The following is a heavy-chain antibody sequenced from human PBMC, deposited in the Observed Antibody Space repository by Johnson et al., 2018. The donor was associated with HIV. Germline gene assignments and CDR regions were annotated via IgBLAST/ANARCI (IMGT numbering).Heavy chain of an antibody. CDR3: AKAFSTFHDAFDI. CDR2: ISYDGSNK. Sequence: QVQLVESGGGLIQPGGSLRLSCAASGFTVSSNYMSWVRQAPGKGLEWVAVISYDGSNKYYADSVKGRFTISRDNSKNTLYLQMNSLRAEDTAVYFCAKAFSTFHDAFDIWGQGTMVTVSS. CDR1: GFTVSSNY. D-gene: IGHD2/OR15-2a*01. V-gene: IGHV3-30*18. J-gene: IGHJ3*02.